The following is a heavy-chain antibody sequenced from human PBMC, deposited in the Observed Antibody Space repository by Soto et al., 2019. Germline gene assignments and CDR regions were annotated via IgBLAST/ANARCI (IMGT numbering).Heavy chain of an antibody. D-gene: IGHD3-3*01. CDR2: LSYDGSHN. J-gene: IGHJ4*02. CDR1: GFTFSSYA. CDR3: AIDRSTMFGVVTYCFDF. V-gene: IGHV3-30*03. Sequence: QVQLVESGGGVVQPGRSLRLSCAASGFTFSSYAMHWVRQTPDKGLEWVAFLSYDGSHNYYADSVKGRFTISRDNSKYPLYLQMNSLRVEDTAVYYCAIDRSTMFGVVTYCFDFWGQGTLVTVSS.